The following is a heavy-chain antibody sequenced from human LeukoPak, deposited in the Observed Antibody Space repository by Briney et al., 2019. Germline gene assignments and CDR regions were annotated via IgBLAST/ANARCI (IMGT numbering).Heavy chain of an antibody. D-gene: IGHD3-16*01. CDR2: ISYDGINK. CDR1: GFTFSSSA. J-gene: IGHJ4*02. CDR3: VRGGVDY. V-gene: IGHV3-30-3*01. Sequence: GGSLRLSCAASGFTFSSSAMHWVRQAPGKGLEWVAVISYDGINKYYADSVKGRFTISRDISKNTLHLQMNSLRVEDTAVYYCVRGGVDYWGQGTLVTVSS.